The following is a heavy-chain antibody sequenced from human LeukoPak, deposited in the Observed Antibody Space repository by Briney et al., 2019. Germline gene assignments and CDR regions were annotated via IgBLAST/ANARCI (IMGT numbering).Heavy chain of an antibody. D-gene: IGHD3/OR15-3a*01. J-gene: IGHJ4*02. CDR2: INSDGSST. V-gene: IGHV3-74*01. Sequence: GGSLRLSCAASGFTFSSYNMNWVRQAPGKGLKWVSRINSDGSSTSYADSVKGRFTISRDNAKNTLYLQMNSLRAEDTAVYYCARGGLGPSSYWGQGTLVTVSS. CDR1: GFTFSSYN. CDR3: ARGGLGPSSY.